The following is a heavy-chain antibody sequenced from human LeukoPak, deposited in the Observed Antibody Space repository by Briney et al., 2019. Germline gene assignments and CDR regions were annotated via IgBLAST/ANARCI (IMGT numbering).Heavy chain of an antibody. CDR3: ARDRGYYYDSSGYYESLPSDY. D-gene: IGHD3-22*01. J-gene: IGHJ4*02. CDR2: ISAYNGNT. Sequence: ASVKVSCKASGYTFTSYGISWVRQDPGQGLEWMGLISAYNGNTNYAKKLQGRVTMTTDTSTSTAYMELRSLRSDDTAVYYCARDRGYYYDSSGYYESLPSDYWGQGTLVTVSS. V-gene: IGHV1-18*01. CDR1: GYTFTSYG.